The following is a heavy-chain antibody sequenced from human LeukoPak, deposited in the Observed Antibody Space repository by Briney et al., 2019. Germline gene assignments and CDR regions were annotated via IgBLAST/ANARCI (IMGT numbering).Heavy chain of an antibody. V-gene: IGHV4-34*01. J-gene: IGHJ4*02. Sequence: SETLSLTCSVYGGSFSGYYWSWIRQPPGKGLEWIGEINHSGSTNYNPSLKSRVTISVDTSKNQFSLKLSSVTAADTAVYYCARIRRITMINSKDYWGQGTLVTVSS. CDR3: ARIRRITMINSKDY. D-gene: IGHD3-22*01. CDR2: INHSGST. CDR1: GGSFSGYY.